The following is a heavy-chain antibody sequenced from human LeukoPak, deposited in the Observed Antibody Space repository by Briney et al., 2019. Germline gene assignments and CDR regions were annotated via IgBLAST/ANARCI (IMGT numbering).Heavy chain of an antibody. Sequence: ASVKVSCKASGYTFTSYGISWVRQAPGQGLEWMGWISAYNGNTNYAQKLQGRGTMTTGTSTRTAYMELRSRKADEAAVYYCASLKNYYDSSGYLVTDAFDLWGQGTMVTVSS. CDR1: GYTFTSYG. CDR3: ASLKNYYDSSGYLVTDAFDL. V-gene: IGHV1-18*01. D-gene: IGHD3-22*01. J-gene: IGHJ3*01. CDR2: ISAYNGNT.